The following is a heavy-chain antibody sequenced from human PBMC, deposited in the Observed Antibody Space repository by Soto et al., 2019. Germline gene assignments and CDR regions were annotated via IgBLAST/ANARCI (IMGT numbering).Heavy chain of an antibody. Sequence: QVQLVQSGAEVKKPGSSVKVSCKASGGTFSSYTISWVRQAPGQGLEWMGRIIPILGIANYAQKFQGRVTSTADKSTSTAYMELSSLRSEDTAVYYCASDGDVVVVAAYDAFDIWGQGTMVTVSS. V-gene: IGHV1-69*02. CDR1: GGTFSSYT. CDR3: ASDGDVVVVAAYDAFDI. CDR2: IIPILGIA. D-gene: IGHD2-15*01. J-gene: IGHJ3*02.